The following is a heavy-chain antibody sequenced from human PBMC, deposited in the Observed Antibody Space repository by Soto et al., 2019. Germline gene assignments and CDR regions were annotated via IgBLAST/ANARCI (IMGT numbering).Heavy chain of an antibody. J-gene: IGHJ5*02. CDR1: GGSISSGGYS. CDR3: ATVPRQQLGRWFDP. D-gene: IGHD6-13*01. Sequence: QLQLQESGSGLVKPSQTLSLTCAVSGGSISSGGYSWSWIRQPPGKGLEWIGYIYHSGSTYYNPSPTSRVPLSVARSKNQVSLKLSSVTAADTAVYYCATVPRQQLGRWFDPWGQGTLVTVSS. CDR2: IYHSGST. V-gene: IGHV4-30-2*01.